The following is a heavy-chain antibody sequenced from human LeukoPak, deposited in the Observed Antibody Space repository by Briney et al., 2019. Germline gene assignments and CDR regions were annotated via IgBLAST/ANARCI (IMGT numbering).Heavy chain of an antibody. CDR2: ISGSGGST. Sequence: PGGSLRLSCAASGFTFSSYAMSWVRQAPGKGLEWVSAISGSGGSTYYADSVKGRFTISRDNSRNTLYLQMNSLRAEDTAVYYCARDLQFRYPRNYYDSSGYYGNAFDIWGQGTMVTVSS. D-gene: IGHD3-22*01. V-gene: IGHV3-23*01. CDR1: GFTFSSYA. CDR3: ARDLQFRYPRNYYDSSGYYGNAFDI. J-gene: IGHJ3*02.